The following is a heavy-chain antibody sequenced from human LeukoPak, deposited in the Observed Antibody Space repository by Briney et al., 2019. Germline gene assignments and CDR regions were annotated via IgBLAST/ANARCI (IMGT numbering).Heavy chain of an antibody. CDR1: GYSFSNYW. CDR3: VRHNYYDTRGYYTLAY. D-gene: IGHD3-22*01. V-gene: IGHV5-51*01. CDR2: IYAGDSDT. Sequence: GESLKISCKGSGYSFSNYWIAWVRQMPGKGLEWMGIIYAGDSDTRYRPSFKGQVTISADKSISTAYVQWSSLKASDTAIYYCVRHNYYDTRGYYTLAYWGQGTLVTVSS. J-gene: IGHJ4*02.